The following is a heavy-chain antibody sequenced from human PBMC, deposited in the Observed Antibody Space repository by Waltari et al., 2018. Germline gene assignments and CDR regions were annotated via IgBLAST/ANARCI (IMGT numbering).Heavy chain of an antibody. CDR3: ATDPYSSSWYWGWFDP. Sequence: QVQLVQSGAEAKKPGASVKVSCKASGSTFTGYYMPWVRQAPGQGLAGMGWINPNSGGTNYAQKFQGRVTMTRDTSISTAYMELSRLRSDDTAVYYCATDPYSSSWYWGWFDPWGQGTLVTVSS. CDR2: INPNSGGT. V-gene: IGHV1-2*02. D-gene: IGHD6-13*01. CDR1: GSTFTGYY. J-gene: IGHJ5*02.